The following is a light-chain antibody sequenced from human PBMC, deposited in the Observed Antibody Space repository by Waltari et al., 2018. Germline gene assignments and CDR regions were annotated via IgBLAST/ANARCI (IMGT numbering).Light chain of an antibody. CDR2: GAS. J-gene: IGKJ1*01. Sequence: EIVLTQSPDTLSLSPGERATLSCRASQGVSSSYLAWYQHQPGQAPRLLIVGASNRATGIPDRFSGSESGTDFTLTISRLEHDYCAVYYCHQYGDSPQTFGQGTKVEIK. V-gene: IGKV3-20*01. CDR1: QGVSSSY. CDR3: HQYGDSPQT.